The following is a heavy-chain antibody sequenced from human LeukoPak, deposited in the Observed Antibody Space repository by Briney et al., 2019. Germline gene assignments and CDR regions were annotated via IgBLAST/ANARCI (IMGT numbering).Heavy chain of an antibody. CDR1: GFSLRTGGVG. CDR3: AQSSYYVFWSGYYEVWFDP. CDR2: IYWNDDK. D-gene: IGHD3-3*01. Sequence: SGPTLVKPTQTLTLTCTFSGFSLRTGGVGVGWIRQPPGKALEWLSLIYWNDDKRYIPPLNRRLTITKDTSKNQAVLTMTNMDPVDTATYYCAQSSYYVFWSGYYEVWFDPWGQGTLVTVSS. V-gene: IGHV2-5*01. J-gene: IGHJ5*02.